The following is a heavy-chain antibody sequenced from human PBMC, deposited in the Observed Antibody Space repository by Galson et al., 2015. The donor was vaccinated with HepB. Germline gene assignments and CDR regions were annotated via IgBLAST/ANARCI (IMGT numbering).Heavy chain of an antibody. CDR2: ISYDGSNK. V-gene: IGHV3-30*18. D-gene: IGHD6-19*01. Sequence: SLRLSCAASGFTFSSYGMHWVRQAPGKGLEWVAVISYDGSNKYYADSVKGRFTISRDNSKNTLYLQMNSLRAEDTAVYYCAKEGPFIAVAGTGGMDVWGQGTTVTVSS. CDR3: AKEGPFIAVAGTGGMDV. CDR1: GFTFSSYG. J-gene: IGHJ6*02.